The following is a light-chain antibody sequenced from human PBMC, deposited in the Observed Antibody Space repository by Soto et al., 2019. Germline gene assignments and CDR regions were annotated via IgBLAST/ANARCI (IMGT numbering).Light chain of an antibody. V-gene: IGKV3-15*01. CDR2: GAS. CDR1: QSVSSN. CDR3: QQYNNWPFT. Sequence: ERVMTQSPATLSVSPGERATLSCRASQSVSSNLAWYQQKPGQAPRLLIYGASTRATGIPARFSGSGSGTELTLTISSLQSEDFAVYYCQQYNNWPFTFGPGTKVDIK. J-gene: IGKJ3*01.